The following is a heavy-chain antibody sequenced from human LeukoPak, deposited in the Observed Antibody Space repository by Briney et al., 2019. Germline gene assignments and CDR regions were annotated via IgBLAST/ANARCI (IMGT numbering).Heavy chain of an antibody. Sequence: PSETLSLTCAVYGGSFSGYYWSWIRQPPGKGLEWIGEINHSGSTNYNPSLKSRVTISVDTSKNQFSLKLSSVNAADTAVYYCARGRALRYFAHRGGFDYWGQGTLVTVSS. CDR3: ARGRALRYFAHRGGFDY. CDR1: GGSFSGYY. CDR2: INHSGST. V-gene: IGHV4-34*01. J-gene: IGHJ4*02. D-gene: IGHD3-9*01.